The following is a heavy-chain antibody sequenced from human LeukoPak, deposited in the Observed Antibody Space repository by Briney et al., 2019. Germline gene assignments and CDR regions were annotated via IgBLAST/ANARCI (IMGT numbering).Heavy chain of an antibody. D-gene: IGHD2-21*02. CDR2: ISFDGSNE. J-gene: IGHJ4*02. CDR1: GFTFSSYG. V-gene: IGHV3-30*03. CDR3: ARGRVVVTAQFRAGIDF. Sequence: GGSLRLSCAASGFTFSSYGMSWVRQAPGKGLEWVAVISFDGSNEYYADSVKGRFTISRDNSKNTLYLQMNSLRAEDTAVYYCARGRVVVTAQFRAGIDFWGQETLVTVSS.